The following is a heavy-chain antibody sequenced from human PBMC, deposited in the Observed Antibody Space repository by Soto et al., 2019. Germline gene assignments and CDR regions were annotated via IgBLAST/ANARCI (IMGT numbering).Heavy chain of an antibody. Sequence: QVQLVQSGAEVKKPGSSVKVSCKASGGTFSSYTISWVRQAPGQGLEWMGRIIPILGIANYAQKFQGRVTITADKSTSTAYRELSSLRSEDTAVYYCARAADYYYGMDVWGQGTTVTVSS. D-gene: IGHD6-25*01. J-gene: IGHJ6*02. CDR3: ARAADYYYGMDV. CDR2: IIPILGIA. CDR1: GGTFSSYT. V-gene: IGHV1-69*02.